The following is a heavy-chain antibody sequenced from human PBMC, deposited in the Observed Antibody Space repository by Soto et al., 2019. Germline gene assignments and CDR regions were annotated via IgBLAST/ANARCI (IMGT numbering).Heavy chain of an antibody. D-gene: IGHD3-22*01. CDR2: ISSSSSTI. CDR3: ARDRSTTIVVVIATSYYYGMDV. CDR1: GFTFSSYS. J-gene: IGHJ6*02. V-gene: IGHV3-48*01. Sequence: PGGSLRLSCAASGFTFSSYSMNWVRQAPGKGLEWVSYISSSSSTIYYADSVKGRFTISRDNAKNSLYLQMNSLRAEDTAVYYCARDRSTTIVVVIATSYYYGMDVWGQGTTVTVSS.